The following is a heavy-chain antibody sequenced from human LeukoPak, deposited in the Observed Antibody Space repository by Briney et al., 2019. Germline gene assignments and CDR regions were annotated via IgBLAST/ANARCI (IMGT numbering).Heavy chain of an antibody. CDR1: GFTFSSYG. D-gene: IGHD1-26*01. CDR3: AKDRGSGSYSDY. J-gene: IGHJ4*02. CDR2: IRYDGSNK. Sequence: GGSLRLSCAASGFTFSSYGMHWVRQAPGKGLEWVAFIRYDGSNKYYADSVKGRFTISRDNSKKTLYLQMKSLRDEDTAVYYCAKDRGSGSYSDYWGQGTLVTVSS. V-gene: IGHV3-30*02.